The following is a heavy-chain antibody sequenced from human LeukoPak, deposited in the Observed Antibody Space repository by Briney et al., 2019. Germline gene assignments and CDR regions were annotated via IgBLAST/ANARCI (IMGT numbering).Heavy chain of an antibody. V-gene: IGHV4-34*01. CDR3: AREMAERYYDILTGYYTRDAFDI. J-gene: IGHJ3*02. Sequence: SETLSLTCAVDGGSFSGYYWSWIRQPPGKGLERIGKINPSGSTNYNPSLKSRVTISVDTSKNQFSLKLSSVTAADTAVYYCAREMAERYYDILTGYYTRDAFDIWGQGTMVTVSS. CDR1: GGSFSGYY. CDR2: INPSGST. D-gene: IGHD3-9*01.